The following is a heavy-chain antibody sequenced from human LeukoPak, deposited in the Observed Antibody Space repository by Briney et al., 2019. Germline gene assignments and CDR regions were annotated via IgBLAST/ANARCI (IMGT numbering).Heavy chain of an antibody. Sequence: SETLSLTCTVSGGSISSYYWSWIRQPAGKGLEWIGRIYTSGSTNYNPSLKSRATMSVDTSKNQFSLKLSSVTAADTAVYYCARDDLVLMVYAPPQGYWGQGTLVTVSS. CDR2: IYTSGST. CDR3: ARDDLVLMVYAPPQGY. CDR1: GGSISSYY. D-gene: IGHD2-8*01. J-gene: IGHJ4*02. V-gene: IGHV4-4*07.